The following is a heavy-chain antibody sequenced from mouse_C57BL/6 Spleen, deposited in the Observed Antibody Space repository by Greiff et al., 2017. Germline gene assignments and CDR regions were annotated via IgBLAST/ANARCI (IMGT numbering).Heavy chain of an antibody. V-gene: IGHV1-22*01. Sequence: EVKLQESGPELVKPGASVKMSCKASGYTFTDYNMHWVKQSHGKSLEWIGYINPNNGGTSYNQKFKGKATLTVNKSSSTAYMELRSLTSEDSAVYYCARAGYYGSREDYAMDYWGQGTSVTVSS. CDR1: GYTFTDYN. J-gene: IGHJ4*01. D-gene: IGHD1-1*01. CDR3: ARAGYYGSREDYAMDY. CDR2: INPNNGGT.